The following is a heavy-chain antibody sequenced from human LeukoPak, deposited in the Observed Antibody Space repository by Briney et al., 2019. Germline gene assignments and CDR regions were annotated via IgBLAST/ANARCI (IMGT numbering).Heavy chain of an antibody. CDR1: GYTFTDYY. D-gene: IGHD2-2*01. CDR2: IYPNSAGT. V-gene: IGHV1-2*02. Sequence: ASVKVSCKASGYTFTDYYIHWVRQAPGQGLEWMGWIYPNSAGTKYAHKFQGRVTMTRDTSTSTTYMELTSLTSDDTAVYYCARDFSQYAGYWGQGTLVTVSS. CDR3: ARDFSQYAGY. J-gene: IGHJ4*02.